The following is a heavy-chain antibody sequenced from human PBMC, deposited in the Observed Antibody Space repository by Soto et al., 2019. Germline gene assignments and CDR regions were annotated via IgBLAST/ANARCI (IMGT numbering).Heavy chain of an antibody. Sequence: SETLSLTCTVSGGTIRSSNYYWAWIRQPPGKGLEWIGSIDHSGSTYYNPSLKSRVTISVDTSKNHFSLKLGSVTAADTALYYCLRRAPEGFDPWGQGTLVTVSS. CDR3: LRRAPEGFDP. CDR1: GGTIRSSNYY. CDR2: IDHSGST. J-gene: IGHJ5*02. V-gene: IGHV4-39*02.